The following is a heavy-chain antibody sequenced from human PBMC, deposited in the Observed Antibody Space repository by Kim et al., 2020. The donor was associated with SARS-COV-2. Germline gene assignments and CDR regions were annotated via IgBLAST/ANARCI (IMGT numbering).Heavy chain of an antibody. J-gene: IGHJ4*02. D-gene: IGHD3-10*01. V-gene: IGHV3-33*01. CDR2: IWYDGSNK. Sequence: GGSLRLSCAASGFTFSSYGMHWVRQAPGKGLEWVAVIWYDGSNKYYADSVKGRFTISRDNSKNTLYLQMNSLRAEDTAVYYCARSGSTYGPFFDYWGQGTLVTVSS. CDR1: GFTFSSYG. CDR3: ARSGSTYGPFFDY.